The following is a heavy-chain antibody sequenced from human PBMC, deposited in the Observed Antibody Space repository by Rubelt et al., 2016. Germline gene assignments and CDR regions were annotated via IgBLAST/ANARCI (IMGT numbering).Heavy chain of an antibody. V-gene: IGHV1-3*01. D-gene: IGHD5-12*01. CDR2: MNAGNGNT. CDR3: AREDVATSYVDY. J-gene: IGHJ4*02. Sequence: QVQLVQSGGEVKKPGASLKVSCKTSGYTFTSYAMHWVRQAPGQRLEWMGWMNAGNGNTRYSQKFQGRVTITRETSARTAYMERGSLGYEDTAVYYCAREDVATSYVDYWGQGTLVTVSS. CDR1: GYTFTSYA.